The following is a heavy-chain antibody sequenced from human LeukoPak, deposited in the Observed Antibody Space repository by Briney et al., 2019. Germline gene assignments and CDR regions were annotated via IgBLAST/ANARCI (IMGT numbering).Heavy chain of an antibody. CDR1: GGSISSGGYY. CDR3: ARGGESYGYYFDY. V-gene: IGHV4-30-2*01. Sequence: SQTLSLTCTVSGGSISSGGYYGSWIRQPPGKGLEWIGYIYHSGSTYYNPSLKSRVTISVDRSKNQFSLKLSSVTAADTAVYYCARGGESYGYYFDYWGQGTLVTVSS. CDR2: IYHSGST. J-gene: IGHJ4*02. D-gene: IGHD5-18*01.